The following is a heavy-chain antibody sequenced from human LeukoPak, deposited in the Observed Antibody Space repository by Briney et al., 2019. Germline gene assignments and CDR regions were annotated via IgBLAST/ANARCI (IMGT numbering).Heavy chain of an antibody. V-gene: IGHV1-18*01. CDR1: GYTFTSYG. CDR2: ISAYNDDT. Sequence: ASVTVSCKASGYTFTSYGISWVRQAPGQGLEWMGWISAYNDDTNSAQSLQGRVTLTTDTSTSPAYLELRSLRSDDTAVYYCARLFSMVGYYFDYWGQGTLVTVSS. D-gene: IGHD3-10*01. CDR3: ARLFSMVGYYFDY. J-gene: IGHJ4*02.